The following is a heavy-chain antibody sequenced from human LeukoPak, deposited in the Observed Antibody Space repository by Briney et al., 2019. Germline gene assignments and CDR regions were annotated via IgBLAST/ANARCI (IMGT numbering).Heavy chain of an antibody. CDR3: ARELGTFDY. J-gene: IGHJ4*02. CDR1: GFTFDDYG. CDR2: ISGNGGRT. D-gene: IGHD7-27*01. V-gene: IGHV3-23*01. Sequence: GGSLRLSCAASGFTFDDYGMNWVRQTPGKGLEWVSSISGNGGRTNYADSVKGRFTISRDNSKNTLSLQMNSLRVEDTAVYYCARELGTFDYWGQGTLVTVSS.